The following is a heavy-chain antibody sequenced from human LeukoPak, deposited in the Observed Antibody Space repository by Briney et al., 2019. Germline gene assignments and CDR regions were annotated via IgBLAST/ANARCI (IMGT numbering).Heavy chain of an antibody. CDR3: ARAARVRGVLIDY. V-gene: IGHV3-21*01. J-gene: IGHJ4*02. CDR1: RFTFGTYS. D-gene: IGHD3-10*01. Sequence: PGGSLRLSCAASRFTFGTYSMNWVRQAPGKGLEWVSPISSSSSYIYYADSVKGRFTISRDNAKNSLFLQMSSLRAEDTAVYYCARAARVRGVLIDYCGQGTLVTVSS. CDR2: ISSSSSYI.